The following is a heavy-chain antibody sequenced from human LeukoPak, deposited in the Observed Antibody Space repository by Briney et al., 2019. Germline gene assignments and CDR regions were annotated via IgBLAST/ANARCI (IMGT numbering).Heavy chain of an antibody. CDR1: GYTLTELS. CDR2: FDPEDGET. D-gene: IGHD3-10*01. CDR3: AKEGPRLLWFGESPELGAFDI. V-gene: IGHV1-24*01. J-gene: IGHJ3*02. Sequence: ASVKVSCKVSGYTLTELSMHWVRQAPGKGLEWMGGFDPEDGETIYAQKFQGRVTMTEDTSTDTAYMELNSLRAEDTAVYYCAKEGPRLLWFGESPELGAFDIWGQGTMVTVSS.